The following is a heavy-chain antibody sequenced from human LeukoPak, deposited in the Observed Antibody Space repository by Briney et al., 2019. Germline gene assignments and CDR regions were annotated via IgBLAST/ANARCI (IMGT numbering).Heavy chain of an antibody. D-gene: IGHD3-3*01. V-gene: IGHV3-23*01. J-gene: IGHJ4*02. CDR2: ISCSGGST. CDR1: GFTFSSYG. Sequence: GGSLRLSCAASGFTFSSYGMSWVRQAPGKGLEWVSTISCSGGSTYYADSVKGRFIISRDKSKNTVYLQMDSLRAEDTAVYYCAKDMMRFLAFRVFDYWGQGTLVTVSS. CDR3: AKDMMRFLAFRVFDY.